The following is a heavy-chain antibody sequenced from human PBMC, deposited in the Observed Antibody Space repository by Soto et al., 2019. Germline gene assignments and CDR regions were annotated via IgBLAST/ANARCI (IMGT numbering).Heavy chain of an antibody. V-gene: IGHV3-48*02. CDR1: GFTFSSYS. D-gene: IGHD4-17*01. Sequence: EVQLVESGGGLVQPGGSLRLSCAASGFTFSSYSMNWVRQAPGKGLEWVSYISSSSSTIYYADSVKGRFTISRDNAKNALYLQMNSLRDEDTAVYYCARDPGDYGEYGMDVWGQGTTVTVSS. J-gene: IGHJ6*02. CDR2: ISSSSSTI. CDR3: ARDPGDYGEYGMDV.